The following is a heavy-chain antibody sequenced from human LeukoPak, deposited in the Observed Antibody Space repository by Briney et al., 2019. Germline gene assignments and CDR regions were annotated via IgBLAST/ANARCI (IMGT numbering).Heavy chain of an antibody. V-gene: IGHV1-8*01. CDR3: ARRSDYYDSSAYVY. CDR2: MNPNSGNT. CDR1: GYTFTSYD. D-gene: IGHD3-22*01. Sequence: ASVKVSCKASGYTFTSYDINWVRQATGQGLEWMGWMNPNSGNTGYARKFQGRVTITRDTSISTAYMELSNLRSEDTAVYYCARRSDYYDSSAYVYWGQGTLVTVSS. J-gene: IGHJ4*02.